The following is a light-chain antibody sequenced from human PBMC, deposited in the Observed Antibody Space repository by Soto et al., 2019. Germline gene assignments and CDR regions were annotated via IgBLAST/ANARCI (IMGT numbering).Light chain of an antibody. CDR2: GAS. CDR3: QQYYSWRT. CDR1: QSVNRN. Sequence: EIVMTQSPATLSVSPGERATLSCRASQSVNRNIAWSQQKPGQAPRLLIYGASTRATGVPARFSGSGSGTEFTLTISSLHSEDFAVYYCQQYYSWRTFGQGTNVEIK. V-gene: IGKV3-15*01. J-gene: IGKJ1*01.